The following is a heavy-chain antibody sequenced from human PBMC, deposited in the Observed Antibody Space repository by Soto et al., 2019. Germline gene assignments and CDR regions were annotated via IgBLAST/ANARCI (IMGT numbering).Heavy chain of an antibody. CDR2: ITHSGST. J-gene: IGHJ4*02. CDR3: ARSSVRGWSY. CDR1: GGSFSGYY. Sequence: SETLSLTCAVYGGSFSGYYWTWIRQPPGKGLEWIGEITHSGSTNYNPSLKSRVTISVDTSKNQFSLNLNSVTAADTAVYYCARSSVRGWSYWGQGTLVTVSP. D-gene: IGHD3-10*02. V-gene: IGHV4-34*01.